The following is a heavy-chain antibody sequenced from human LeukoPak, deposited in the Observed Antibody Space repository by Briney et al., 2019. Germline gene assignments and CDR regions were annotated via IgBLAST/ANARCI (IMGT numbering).Heavy chain of an antibody. Sequence: PGGSLRLSCAASGFTFSSYWMSWVRQAPGKGLEWVANIKQDGSEKYYVDSVKGRFTISRDNAKNSLYLQMNSLRAEDTAVYYCAREPTQYYYDSSGYYGFDWFDPWGQGTLVTVSS. J-gene: IGHJ5*02. V-gene: IGHV3-7*01. D-gene: IGHD3-22*01. CDR2: IKQDGSEK. CDR1: GFTFSSYW. CDR3: AREPTQYYYDSSGYYGFDWFDP.